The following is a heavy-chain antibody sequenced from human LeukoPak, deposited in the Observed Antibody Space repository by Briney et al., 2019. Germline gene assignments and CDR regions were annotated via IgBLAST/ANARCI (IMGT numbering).Heavy chain of an antibody. Sequence: SETLSLTCTVSGGSISSFYWSWIRQPPGKGLEWIGSIYYSGSTYYNPSLKSRVTISVDTSKNQFSLKLSSVTAADTAVYYCARHPEYCSSTSCYRGKTSGFDYWGQGTLVTVSS. V-gene: IGHV4-59*05. J-gene: IGHJ4*02. D-gene: IGHD2-2*01. CDR1: GGSISSFY. CDR3: ARHPEYCSSTSCYRGKTSGFDY. CDR2: IYYSGST.